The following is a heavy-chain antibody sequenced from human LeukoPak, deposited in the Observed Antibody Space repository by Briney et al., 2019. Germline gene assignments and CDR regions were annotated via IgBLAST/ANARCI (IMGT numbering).Heavy chain of an antibody. D-gene: IGHD3-9*01. CDR2: INPSSGGT. J-gene: IGHJ6*03. Sequence: ASVKVSCKASGYTFTGYYMHWVRQAPGQGLEWMGWINPSSGGTNYAQKFQGRVTMTRDTSISTAYMELSRLRSDDTAVYYCARAHYDILTGFYYYYMDVWGKGTTVTISS. CDR3: ARAHYDILTGFYYYYMDV. V-gene: IGHV1-2*02. CDR1: GYTFTGYY.